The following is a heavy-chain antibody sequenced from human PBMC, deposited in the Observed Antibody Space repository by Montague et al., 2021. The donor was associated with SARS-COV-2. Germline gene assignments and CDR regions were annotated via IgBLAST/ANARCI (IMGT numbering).Heavy chain of an antibody. Sequence: SETLSLTCTVSNGSINNYYWSWVRQPPGKRLEWIGYIYYRGSTNYNPSLESRVTMSIDTSKNQFSLKLRSVTAAGTAVYFCAREGLHNWFDPWGQGTLVIVSS. CDR3: AREGLHNWFDP. CDR1: NGSINNYY. V-gene: IGHV4-59*01. J-gene: IGHJ5*02. CDR2: IYYRGST.